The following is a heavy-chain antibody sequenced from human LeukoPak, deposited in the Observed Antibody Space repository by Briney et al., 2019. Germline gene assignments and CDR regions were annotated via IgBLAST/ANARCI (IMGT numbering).Heavy chain of an antibody. CDR1: GGTFSSYA. D-gene: IGHD2-21*02. V-gene: IGHV1-69*05. J-gene: IGHJ4*02. Sequence: SVKVSCKASGGTFSSYAISWVRQAPGQGLEWMGGIIPIVGTANYAQKFQGRVTITTDESTSTAYMELSSLRSEDTAVYYCARAWAACGGDCYSLFGFDYWGQGTLVTVSS. CDR2: IIPIVGTA. CDR3: ARAWAACGGDCYSLFGFDY.